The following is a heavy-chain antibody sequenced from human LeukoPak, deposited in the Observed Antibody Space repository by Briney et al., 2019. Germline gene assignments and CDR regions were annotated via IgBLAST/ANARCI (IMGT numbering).Heavy chain of an antibody. CDR1: GFSLSTSGVG. J-gene: IGHJ4*02. CDR2: IYWDDDK. CDR3: AHWAHYRYFDY. V-gene: IGHV2-5*02. Sequence: SGPTLVNPTQTLTLTCTFSGFSLSTSGVGVGWIRQPPGKALDWLALIYWDDDKRYSPSLKSRLTITKDTPKNHVVLTMTNMDPVDTATYYCAHWAHYRYFDYWGQGTLVTASS. D-gene: IGHD3-16*02.